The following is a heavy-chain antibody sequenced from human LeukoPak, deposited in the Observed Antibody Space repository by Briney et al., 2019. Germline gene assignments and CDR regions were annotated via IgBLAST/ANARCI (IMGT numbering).Heavy chain of an antibody. D-gene: IGHD1-14*01. V-gene: IGHV3-7*05. Sequence: GRSLRLSCAASGFTFNSYAMRWVCQAPGKGPEWGATVREDGNEKYYADSVKGRFTISRDNAENSLYLQMNSLRAEDTAMYYCARARYKYNDYWGQGTLVTVSS. CDR1: GFTFNSYA. J-gene: IGHJ4*02. CDR2: VREDGNEK. CDR3: ARARYKYNDY.